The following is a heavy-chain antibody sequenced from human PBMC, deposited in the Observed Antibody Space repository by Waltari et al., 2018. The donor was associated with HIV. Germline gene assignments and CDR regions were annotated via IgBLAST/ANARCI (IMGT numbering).Heavy chain of an antibody. CDR3: AKDRSYDSSGYFDY. V-gene: IGHV3-23*01. D-gene: IGHD3-22*01. CDR2: INGGTTGT. Sequence: EVQLLESGGDLQQPGGSLRLSCAASGFIFSSYAMSWVRQAPGRVLEWVSSINGGTTGTFYAYSVKGRLTISRDSSKNTLYLQMNSLRAEDTAVYYCAKDRSYDSSGYFDYWGEGTLVTVSS. CDR1: GFIFSSYA. J-gene: IGHJ4*02.